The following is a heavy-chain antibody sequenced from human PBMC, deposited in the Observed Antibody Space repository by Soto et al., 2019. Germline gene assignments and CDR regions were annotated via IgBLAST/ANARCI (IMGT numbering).Heavy chain of an antibody. CDR3: ARTVTLFGQVTRFDH. CDR2: ISAYNGNT. CDR1: GYTFSSYV. Sequence: QVQLMQSGGEVKSPGASVKVSCKASGYTFSSYVITWVRQAPGQGLEWMVWISAYNGNTDYAQNLQDRGTMTTDTSTSTAYIEVRRLRSDDTAVYYCARTVTLFGQVTRFDHWGQGTMVTVSS. J-gene: IGHJ4*02. D-gene: IGHD2-21*02. V-gene: IGHV1-18*01.